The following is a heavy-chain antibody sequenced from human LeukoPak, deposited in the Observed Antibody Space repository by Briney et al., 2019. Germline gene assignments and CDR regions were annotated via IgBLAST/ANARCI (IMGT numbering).Heavy chain of an antibody. CDR2: IYYSGST. CDR1: GGSISSYY. Sequence: SETLSLTCTVSGGSISSYYWSWIRQPPGKGLEWIGYIYYSGSTNYNPSLKSRVTISVDTSKNQFSLKLSSVTAADTAVYYCATLRQWAFDIWGQGTMVTVSS. CDR3: ATLRQWAFDI. D-gene: IGHD3-3*01. V-gene: IGHV4-59*01. J-gene: IGHJ3*02.